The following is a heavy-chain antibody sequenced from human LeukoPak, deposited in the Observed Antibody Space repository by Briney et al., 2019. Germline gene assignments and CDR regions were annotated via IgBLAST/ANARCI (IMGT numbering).Heavy chain of an antibody. CDR1: GFTVSGNY. V-gene: IGHV3-53*01. D-gene: IGHD3-22*01. J-gene: IGHJ4*02. Sequence: GGSLGLSCAASGFTVSGNYMSWVRQAPGKGLEWVSVIYSGGNTYYADSVKGRFTISRDNTKNSLYLQMNSLRAEDTAVYYCVRGDYSDSSGPGYWGQGTLVTVSS. CDR2: IYSGGNT. CDR3: VRGDYSDSSGPGY.